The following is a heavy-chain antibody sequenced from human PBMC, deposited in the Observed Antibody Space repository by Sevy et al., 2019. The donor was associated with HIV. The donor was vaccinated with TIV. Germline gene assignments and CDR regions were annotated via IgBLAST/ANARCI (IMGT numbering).Heavy chain of an antibody. J-gene: IGHJ3*01. CDR3: GGDVSDVDKAMIEDAFDF. Sequence: GGSLRLSCAASGFTLSSYGIHWVRQAPGKGLEWVAVIWYDGSNNYYANSVKGRFTIARDNSKNTLYLEMKSLRAEDTAAYYCGGDVSDVDKAMIEDAFDFWGQGTTVTVSS. D-gene: IGHD5-18*01. CDR2: IWYDGSNN. V-gene: IGHV3-33*01. CDR1: GFTLSSYG.